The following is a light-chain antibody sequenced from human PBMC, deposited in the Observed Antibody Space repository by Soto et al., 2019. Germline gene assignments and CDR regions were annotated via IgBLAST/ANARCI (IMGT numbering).Light chain of an antibody. Sequence: DIQMTQSPSTLSAFVGDRVTITCRASQSISTWLAWYQQKPGEAPKLLIYKASTLESGVPSRFSGSGSETEFTLTISSLQPEDFATYYCQQYNNYSPFTFGQGTKLDMK. CDR3: QQYNNYSPFT. J-gene: IGKJ2*01. CDR2: KAS. CDR1: QSISTW. V-gene: IGKV1-5*03.